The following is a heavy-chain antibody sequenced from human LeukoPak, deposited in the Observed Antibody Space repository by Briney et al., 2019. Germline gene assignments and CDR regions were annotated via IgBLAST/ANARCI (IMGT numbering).Heavy chain of an antibody. J-gene: IGHJ3*02. V-gene: IGHV3-23*01. CDR1: GFTFSSYA. CDR3: ARDSSAHDAFDI. Sequence: GGSLRLSCAASGFTFSSYAMSWVRQAPGKGLEWVSAISGSGGSTYYADSVKGRFTISRDNSKNTLYLQMNSLRAEDTAVYYCARDSSAHDAFDIWGQGTMVTVSS. CDR2: ISGSGGST.